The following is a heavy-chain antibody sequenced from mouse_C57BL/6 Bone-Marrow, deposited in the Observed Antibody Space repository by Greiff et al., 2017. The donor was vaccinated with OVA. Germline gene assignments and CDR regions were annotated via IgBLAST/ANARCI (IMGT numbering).Heavy chain of an antibody. V-gene: IGHV3-6*01. D-gene: IGHD1-1*02. J-gene: IGHJ4*01. CDR3: ARRGYGGDY. CDR2: ISYDGSN. Sequence: LQQSGPGLVKPSQSLSLTCSVTGYSITSGYYWNWIRQFPGNKLEWMGYISYDGSNNSNPSLKKRIAITRDTSKNQFFLKLNSVTTEDTATYYCARRGYGGDYWGQGTSVTVSS. CDR1: GYSITSGYY.